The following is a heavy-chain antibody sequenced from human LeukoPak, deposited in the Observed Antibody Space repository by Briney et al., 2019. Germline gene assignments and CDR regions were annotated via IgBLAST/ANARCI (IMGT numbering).Heavy chain of an antibody. CDR1: GFTFSSYA. CDR3: ARNDFFDFDY. V-gene: IGHV3-74*01. D-gene: IGHD3-3*01. CDR2: INSDGSST. Sequence: GGSLRLSCAASGFTFSSYAMSWVRQAPGKGLEWVSRINSDGSSTSYADSVKGRFTISRDNAKNTLYLQMSSLRAEDTAVYYCARNDFFDFDYWGQGTLVTVSS. J-gene: IGHJ4*02.